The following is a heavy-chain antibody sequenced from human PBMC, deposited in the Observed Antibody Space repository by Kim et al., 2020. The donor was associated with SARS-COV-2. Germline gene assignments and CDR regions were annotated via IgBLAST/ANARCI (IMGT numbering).Heavy chain of an antibody. CDR2: T. J-gene: IGHJ4*02. CDR3: ATRAGYSTFDY. D-gene: IGHD6-13*01. Sequence: TIYAQKFQGRVTMTEDTSTDTAYMELSSLRSEDTAVYYCATRAGYSTFDYWGQGTLVTVSS. V-gene: IGHV1-24*01.